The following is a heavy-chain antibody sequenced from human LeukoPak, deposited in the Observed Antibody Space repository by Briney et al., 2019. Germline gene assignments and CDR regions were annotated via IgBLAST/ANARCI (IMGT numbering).Heavy chain of an antibody. CDR2: ISPSSTYI. J-gene: IGHJ4*02. CDR1: GFTFSSYS. Sequence: GGSLRLSCAASGFTFSSYSMNWVRQAPGKGLEWVSSISPSSTYIKYSDSVKGRFTISRDDAKNSLYLQMNSLRADDTAVYYCARDRDWNFDYWGQGTLVTVSS. D-gene: IGHD3/OR15-3a*01. CDR3: ARDRDWNFDY. V-gene: IGHV3-21*01.